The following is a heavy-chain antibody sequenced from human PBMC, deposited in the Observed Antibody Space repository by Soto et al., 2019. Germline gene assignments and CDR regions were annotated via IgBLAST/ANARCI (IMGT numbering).Heavy chain of an antibody. CDR3: ARDDSSGVWGY. J-gene: IGHJ4*02. CDR2: ISAFNGNT. Sequence: QVQLVQSGAEVKKPGASVKVSCKASGYTFSSYGFSWVRQAPGQGLEWMGWISAFNGNTKYAQKFQGRVTMTTDTSTSTAYMELRSLRSDDTAMYYCARDDSSGVWGYWGQGTLVTVSS. D-gene: IGHD3-22*01. CDR1: GYTFSSYG. V-gene: IGHV1-18*01.